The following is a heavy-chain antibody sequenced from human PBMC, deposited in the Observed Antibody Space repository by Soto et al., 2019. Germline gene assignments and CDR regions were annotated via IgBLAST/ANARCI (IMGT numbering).Heavy chain of an antibody. CDR1: GFTFSSYA. V-gene: IGHV3-30-3*01. CDR3: ARAPYDFWSGYLHDYYYGMDV. Sequence: QVQLVESGGGVVQPGRSLRLSCAASGFTFSSYAMHWVRQAPGKGLEWVAVISYDGSNKYYADSVKGRFTISRDNSKNTLYLXXNSLRAEDTAVYYCARAPYDFWSGYLHDYYYGMDVWGQGTTVTVSS. CDR2: ISYDGSNK. J-gene: IGHJ6*02. D-gene: IGHD3-3*01.